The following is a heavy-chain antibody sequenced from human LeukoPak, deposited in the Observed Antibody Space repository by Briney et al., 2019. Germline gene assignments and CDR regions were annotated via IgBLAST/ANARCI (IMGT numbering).Heavy chain of an antibody. V-gene: IGHV3-30-3*01. CDR2: IPYDGSNK. J-gene: IGHJ4*02. CDR3: ARDERGDFWGGYYYYFDY. CDR1: GFTFSSYA. D-gene: IGHD3-3*01. Sequence: GRSLRLSCAASGFTFSSYAMHWVRQAPGKGLEWVAVIPYDGSNKYYADSVKGRFTISRDNAKNSLYLQMNSLRAEDTAVYYCARDERGDFWGGYYYYFDYWGQGTLVTVSS.